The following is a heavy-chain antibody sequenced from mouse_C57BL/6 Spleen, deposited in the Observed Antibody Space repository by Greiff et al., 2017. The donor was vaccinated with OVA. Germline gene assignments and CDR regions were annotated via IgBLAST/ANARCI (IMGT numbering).Heavy chain of an antibody. CDR2: IYPGDGET. CDR1: GYAFSSYW. CDR3: ARSLTGTPYYFDY. V-gene: IGHV1-80*01. D-gene: IGHD4-1*01. J-gene: IGHJ2*01. Sequence: VQLKESGAELVKPGASVKISCKASGYAFSSYWLNWVKQRPGKGLEWMRPIYPGDGETNYNGKFKGKATLTADKASSTAYMQLSSLTSEDSAVYFCARSLTGTPYYFDYWGQGTTLTVSS.